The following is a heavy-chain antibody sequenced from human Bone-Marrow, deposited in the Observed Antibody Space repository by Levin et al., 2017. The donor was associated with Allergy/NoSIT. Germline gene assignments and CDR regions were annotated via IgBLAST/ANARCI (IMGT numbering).Heavy chain of an antibody. J-gene: IGHJ4*02. CDR1: GFTFSRYW. D-gene: IGHD3-3*01. V-gene: IGHV3-74*01. CDR2: MNEDGNVI. Sequence: GGSLRLSCEASGFTFSRYWMHWVRQVPGKGLVWVSRMNEDGNVINYADSVRGRFTISRDNAKNTLYLQMNSLRAEDTAVYYCARDLFGSDDFWGPGTLVTVST. CDR3: ARDLFGSDDF.